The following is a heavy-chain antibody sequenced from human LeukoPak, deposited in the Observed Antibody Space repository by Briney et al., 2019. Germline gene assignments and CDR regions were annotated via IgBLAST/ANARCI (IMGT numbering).Heavy chain of an antibody. V-gene: IGHV1-46*02. Sequence: ASVKVSCKASGYTFNTFGITWVRQAPGQGLEWMGIINPSGGSTSYAQKFQGRVTMTRDMSTSTVYMELSSLRSEDTAVYYCARRGYYYYYMDVWGKGTTVTVSS. CDR1: GYTFNTFG. CDR3: ARRGYYYYYMDV. CDR2: INPSGGST. J-gene: IGHJ6*03.